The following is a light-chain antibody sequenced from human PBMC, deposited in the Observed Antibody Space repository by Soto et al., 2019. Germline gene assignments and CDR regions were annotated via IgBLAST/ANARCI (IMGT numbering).Light chain of an antibody. V-gene: IGKV3-15*01. CDR1: QNIHTN. CDR3: PQYYNGTRT. Sequence: EIVMTQSPATLSVTPGDRVALXXRAGQNIHTNLAWYQQKPGKAPRVXIYGASTGATGLPARFSGSGSGTYFTLTINSLHAEDCAVYYCPQYYNGTRTFGQGTRLDIK. J-gene: IGKJ5*01. CDR2: GAS.